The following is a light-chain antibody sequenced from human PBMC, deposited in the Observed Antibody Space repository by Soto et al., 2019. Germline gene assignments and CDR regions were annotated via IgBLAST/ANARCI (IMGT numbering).Light chain of an antibody. J-gene: IGKJ1*01. Sequence: ETVLTQSPGTLSLSPGERVTLSCRASQSIDNNHLAWYQQKPGQAPRLLIHGTSNRATGIPDRFSGSGSGTDFTLTISRLEPEDFAVYYCQQYGSSPRTFGQGTKVDIK. CDR1: QSIDNNH. V-gene: IGKV3-20*01. CDR2: GTS. CDR3: QQYGSSPRT.